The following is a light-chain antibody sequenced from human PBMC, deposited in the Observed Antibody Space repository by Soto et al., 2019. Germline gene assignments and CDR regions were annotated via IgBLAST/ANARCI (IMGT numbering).Light chain of an antibody. J-gene: IGKJ5*01. CDR3: QQYGTSPST. CDR1: QTVSSY. CDR2: GAS. Sequence: ENVLTQSPGTLSLSPGERATLSCRASQTVSSYLTWYQQRPDQAPRLLISGASRRATGIPDRFSGSGAGTDFTLTISRLEPEDVARDYCQQYGTSPSTFGQGTRLEIK. V-gene: IGKV3-20*01.